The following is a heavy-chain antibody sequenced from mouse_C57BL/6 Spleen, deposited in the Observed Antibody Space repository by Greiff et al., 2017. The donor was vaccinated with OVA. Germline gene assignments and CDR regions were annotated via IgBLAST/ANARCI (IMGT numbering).Heavy chain of an antibody. J-gene: IGHJ2*01. D-gene: IGHD1-1*01. Sequence: EVQRVESGGGLVKPGGSLKLSCAASGFTFSSYAMSWVRQTPEKRLEWVATISDGGSYTYYPDNVKGRFTISRDNAKNNLYLQMSHLKSEDTAMYYCAREGFYYYGSSYNYFDYWGQGTTLTVSS. CDR2: ISDGGSYT. V-gene: IGHV5-4*01. CDR1: GFTFSSYA. CDR3: AREGFYYYGSSYNYFDY.